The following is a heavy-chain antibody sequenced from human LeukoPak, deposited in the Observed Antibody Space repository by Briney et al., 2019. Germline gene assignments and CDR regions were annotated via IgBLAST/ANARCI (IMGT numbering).Heavy chain of an antibody. CDR1: GYTFTSYD. CDR3: ARIDVENYYYYGMDV. D-gene: IGHD2-21*01. Sequence: ASVKVSCKASGYTFTSYDINWVRQATGQGLEWMGWMNPNSGNTGYAQKFQGGVTMTRNTSISTAYMELSSLRSEDTAVYYCARIDVENYYYYGMDVWGQGTTVTVSS. J-gene: IGHJ6*02. CDR2: MNPNSGNT. V-gene: IGHV1-8*01.